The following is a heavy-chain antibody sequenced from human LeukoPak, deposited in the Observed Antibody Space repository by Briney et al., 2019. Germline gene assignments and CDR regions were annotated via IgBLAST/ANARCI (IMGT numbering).Heavy chain of an antibody. D-gene: IGHD3-22*01. CDR3: TADVSDSSSCCGAFDI. V-gene: IGHV1-58*02. CDR1: GFTFTSSA. Sequence: SVKVSCKASGFTFTSSAMQWVRQARGQRLEWIGWIVVGSGNTNYAQKFQERVAITRDMSTSTAYMELSSLRSEDTAVYYCTADVSDSSSCCGAFDIWGQGTMVTVSS. J-gene: IGHJ3*02. CDR2: IVVGSGNT.